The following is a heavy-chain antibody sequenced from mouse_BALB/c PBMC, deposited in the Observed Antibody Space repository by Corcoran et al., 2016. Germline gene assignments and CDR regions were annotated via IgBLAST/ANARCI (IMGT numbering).Heavy chain of an antibody. J-gene: IGHJ2*01. Sequence: DVQLPESGPGLVKPSQSLSLTCSVTGYSITSGYYWNWIRQFPGNKLEWMGYISYDGSNNYNPSLKNRITITRDTSKNQFFLKLNSVTTEDTATYYCARRYGRDYFDYWGQGTTLTVSS. V-gene: IGHV3-6*02. CDR1: GYSITSGYY. D-gene: IGHD1-1*01. CDR2: ISYDGSN. CDR3: ARRYGRDYFDY.